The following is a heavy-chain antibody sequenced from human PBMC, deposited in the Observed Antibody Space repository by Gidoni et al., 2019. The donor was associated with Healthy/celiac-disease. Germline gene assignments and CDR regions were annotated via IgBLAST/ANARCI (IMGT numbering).Heavy chain of an antibody. CDR2: ISSSSSYI. D-gene: IGHD3-22*01. CDR3: ARGGDNYYDSSGYYYFDY. V-gene: IGHV3-21*01. Sequence: LEWVSSISSSSSYIYYADSVKGRFTISRDNAKNSLYLQMNSPRAEDTAVYYCARGGDNYYDSSGYYYFDYWGQGTLVTVSS. J-gene: IGHJ4*02.